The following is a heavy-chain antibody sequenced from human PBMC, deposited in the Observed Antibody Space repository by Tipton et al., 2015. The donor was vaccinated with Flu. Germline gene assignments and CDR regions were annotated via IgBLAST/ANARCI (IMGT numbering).Heavy chain of an antibody. Sequence: QLVQSGAEVKKPGASVKVSCKASGYTFTSYDINWVRQATGQGLEWMGWMNPNSGNTGYAQKFQGRVTMTRNTSISTAYMELSSLRFEDTAVYYCARAPFVLMVHARRDWFDPWGRGSLVPVSA. CDR2: MNPNSGNT. J-gene: IGHJ5*02. CDR3: ARAPFVLMVHARRDWFDP. CDR1: GYTFTSYD. D-gene: IGHD2-8*01. V-gene: IGHV1-8*01.